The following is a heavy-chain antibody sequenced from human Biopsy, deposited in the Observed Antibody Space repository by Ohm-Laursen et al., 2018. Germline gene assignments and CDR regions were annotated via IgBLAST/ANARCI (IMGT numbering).Heavy chain of an antibody. CDR2: IWYDGTNE. CDR3: ARGSNEYGGLYFPH. CDR1: GFTFGHYA. D-gene: IGHD4-23*01. J-gene: IGHJ1*01. V-gene: IGHV3-33*01. Sequence: RSLRLSCTASGFTFGHYAMHWVRQAPGKGLEWISLIWYDGTNEDYADSVKGRFTISRDNSKNTLYLQINTLTLEDTAFYYCARGSNEYGGLYFPHWGQGTLVTVSS.